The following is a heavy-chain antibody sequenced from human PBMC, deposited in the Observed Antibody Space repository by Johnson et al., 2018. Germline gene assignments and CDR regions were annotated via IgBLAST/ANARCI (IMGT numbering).Heavy chain of an antibody. J-gene: IGHJ3*02. D-gene: IGHD1-26*01. V-gene: IGHV3-66*02. Sequence: VQLVQSGGGLVQPGGSLRLSCAASGFTVSSNYMRWVRQAPGKGLEWVSVIYSGGSTYYADSVKGPFTISRDTSKNTLYLQMNSLRAEDTAVYYCARATWIVRDAFDIWGQGTMVTVSS. CDR2: IYSGGST. CDR3: ARATWIVRDAFDI. CDR1: GFTVSSNY.